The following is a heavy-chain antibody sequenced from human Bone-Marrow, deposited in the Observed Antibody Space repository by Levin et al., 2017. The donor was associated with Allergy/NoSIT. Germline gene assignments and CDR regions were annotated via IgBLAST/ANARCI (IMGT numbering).Heavy chain of an antibody. CDR3: AADYYDASGFYRKDY. Sequence: SVKVSCKASGGTFNTYVFSWVRQAPGQGLEWMGGIIPIFDTPNYAQKFQGRVTIAADESTSTVYLDLSSLRSDDTAVYFCAADYYDASGFYRKDYWGQGTQVAVSS. CDR1: GGTFNTYV. J-gene: IGHJ4*02. V-gene: IGHV1-69*13. D-gene: IGHD3-22*01. CDR2: IIPIFDTP.